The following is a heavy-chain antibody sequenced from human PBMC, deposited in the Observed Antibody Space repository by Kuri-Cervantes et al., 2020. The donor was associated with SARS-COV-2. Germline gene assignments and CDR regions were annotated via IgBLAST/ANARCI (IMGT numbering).Heavy chain of an antibody. J-gene: IGHJ6*02. CDR1: GGTFSSYA. D-gene: IGHD3-22*01. CDR3: ARDDVPREVLATAMMGFYGMDV. Sequence: SVKVSCKASGGTFSSYAISWVRQAPGQGLEWMGRIIPILGIANYAQKFQGRVTITADKTTSTAYMELSSLRSEDTAVYYCARDDVPREVLATAMMGFYGMDVWGQGTTVTVSS. CDR2: IIPILGIA. V-gene: IGHV1-69*04.